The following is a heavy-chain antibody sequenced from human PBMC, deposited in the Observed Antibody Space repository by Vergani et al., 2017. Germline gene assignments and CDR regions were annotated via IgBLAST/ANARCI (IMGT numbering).Heavy chain of an antibody. V-gene: IGHV3-NL1*01. CDR1: GFTFSSYG. CDR3: ARERTEGSSFLDY. D-gene: IGHD6-6*01. Sequence: QVQLVESGGGVVQPGGSLRLSCAASGFTFSSYGMHWVRQAPGKGLEWVSVIYSGGSTYYADSVKGRFTISRDNSKNTLYLQMNSLRAEDTAVYYCARERTEGSSFLDYWGQGTLVTVSS. CDR2: IYSGGST. J-gene: IGHJ4*02.